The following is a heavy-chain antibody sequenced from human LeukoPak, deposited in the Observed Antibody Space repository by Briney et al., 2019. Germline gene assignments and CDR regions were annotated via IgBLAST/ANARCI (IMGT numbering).Heavy chain of an antibody. Sequence: PGRSLRLSCAVSGFTFDDYAMHWVRQVPGKGLEWVSTISWNSGSIDYADSVKGRLTISRDNAKNFLYLQMNSLRAEDTALYYCAKTKYYYGSGSYGPFDVWGQGTLVTVSS. CDR2: ISWNSGSI. V-gene: IGHV3-9*01. D-gene: IGHD3-10*01. CDR1: GFTFDDYA. CDR3: AKTKYYYGSGSYGPFDV. J-gene: IGHJ4*02.